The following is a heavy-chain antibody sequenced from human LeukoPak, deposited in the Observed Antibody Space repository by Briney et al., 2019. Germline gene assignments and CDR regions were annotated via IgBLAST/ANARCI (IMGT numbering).Heavy chain of an antibody. CDR2: IYTSGST. D-gene: IGHD3-10*01. CDR1: GGSLSSYY. J-gene: IGHJ4*02. Sequence: SETLSLTCTVSGGSLSSYYWSWIRQPAGKGLEWIGRIYTSGSTNYNPSLKSRVTMSVDTSKNQFSLKLSSVTAADTAVYYCARGKEDPSGSYFDYWGQGTLVTVSP. CDR3: ARGKEDPSGSYFDY. V-gene: IGHV4-4*07.